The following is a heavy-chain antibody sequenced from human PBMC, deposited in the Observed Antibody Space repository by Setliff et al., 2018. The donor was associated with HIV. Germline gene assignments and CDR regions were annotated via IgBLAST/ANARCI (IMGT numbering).Heavy chain of an antibody. CDR1: GGSISSYY. CDR3: ARRRPPPTGSYSKYYMDV. D-gene: IGHD1-26*01. J-gene: IGHJ6*03. Sequence: SETLSLTCTVSGGSISSYYWSWIRQPPGKGLEWIGHISYSGTTNYNPSLKSRVTISVDTSKNQFSLKLNSVTAADAAVYYCARRRPPPTGSYSKYYMDVWGTGTTVTVPS. V-gene: IGHV4-59*08. CDR2: ISYSGTT.